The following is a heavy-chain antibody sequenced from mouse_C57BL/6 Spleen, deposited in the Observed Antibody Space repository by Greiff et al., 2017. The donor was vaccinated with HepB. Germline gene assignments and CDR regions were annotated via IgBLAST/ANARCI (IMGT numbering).Heavy chain of an antibody. J-gene: IGHJ1*03. CDR1: GYTFTSYW. CDR2: IDPSDSET. Sequence: QVQLQQSGAELVRPGSSVKLSCKASGYTFTSYWMHWVKQRPIQGLEWIGNIDPSDSETHYNQKFKDKATLTVDKSSSTAYMQLSSLTSEDSAVYYCARITTSLAYGYFDVWGTGTTVTVSS. CDR3: ARITTSLAYGYFDV. V-gene: IGHV1-52*01. D-gene: IGHD1-1*01.